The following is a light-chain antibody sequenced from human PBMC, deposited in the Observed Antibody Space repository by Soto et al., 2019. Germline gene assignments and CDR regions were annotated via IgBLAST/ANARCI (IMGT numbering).Light chain of an antibody. Sequence: DIQLTQSPSFLSASVGDRVTITCRASQGISTYLAWYQQKPGEATKLLIYAASTLQSGVPSRFSGSGSGTEFTLTISSLQPEDFATYYCQQLNSYPRTFGPGTKVDIK. CDR2: AAS. CDR1: QGISTY. V-gene: IGKV1-9*01. J-gene: IGKJ3*01. CDR3: QQLNSYPRT.